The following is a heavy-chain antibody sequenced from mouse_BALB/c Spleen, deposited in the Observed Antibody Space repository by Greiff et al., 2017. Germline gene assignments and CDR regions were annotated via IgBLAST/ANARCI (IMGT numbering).Heavy chain of an antibody. Sequence: EVKLMESGPGLVKPSQSLSLTCTVTGYSITSDYAWNWIRQFPGNKLEWMGYISYSGSTSYNPSLKSRISITRDTSKNQFFLQLNSVTTEDTATYYCAREVRRRDYAMDYWGQGTSVTVSS. D-gene: IGHD2-14*01. J-gene: IGHJ4*01. V-gene: IGHV3-2*02. CDR3: AREVRRRDYAMDY. CDR1: GYSITSDYA. CDR2: ISYSGST.